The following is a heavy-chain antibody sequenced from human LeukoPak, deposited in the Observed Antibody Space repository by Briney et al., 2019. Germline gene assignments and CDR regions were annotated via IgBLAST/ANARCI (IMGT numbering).Heavy chain of an antibody. D-gene: IGHD6-19*01. V-gene: IGHV3-53*01. J-gene: IGHJ4*02. CDR2: IYSGGST. Sequence: PGGSLRLSCAASGFTVSSNYMSWVRQAPGKGLEWVSVIYSGGSTYYADSVKGRFTISRDNSKNTLYLQMNSLRAEDTAVYYCARDRVPYSSGWYGGFDYWGQGTLVTVSS. CDR3: ARDRVPYSSGWYGGFDY. CDR1: GFTVSSNY.